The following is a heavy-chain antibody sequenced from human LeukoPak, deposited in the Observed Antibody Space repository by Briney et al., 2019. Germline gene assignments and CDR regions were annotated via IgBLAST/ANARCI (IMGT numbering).Heavy chain of an antibody. D-gene: IGHD6-19*01. CDR1: GFTFSDYG. CDR2: IRYDGSNK. CDR3: AKGSQWLVPQRWFDP. J-gene: IGHJ5*02. Sequence: GGSLTLSCVVSGFTFSDYGMHWVRQPPGKGLQWVAFIRYDGSNKYYAASVKGRFTISRDDSMNTLFLQMSSRRAEVTVVYYCAKGSQWLVPQRWFDPWGQGTLVTVSS. V-gene: IGHV3-30*02.